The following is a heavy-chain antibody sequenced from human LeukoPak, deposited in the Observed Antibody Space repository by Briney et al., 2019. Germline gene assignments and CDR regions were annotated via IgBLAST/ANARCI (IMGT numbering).Heavy chain of an antibody. J-gene: IGHJ3*02. CDR3: ARDWQLPSGPDVFDI. D-gene: IGHD1-1*01. CDR2: ISAYNGNT. V-gene: IGHV1-18*01. CDR1: GYTFTSYG. Sequence: ASVKVSCKASGYTFTSYGISWVRQAPGQGLEWMGWISAYNGNTNYAQKLQGRVTMTTDTSTSTAYMELRSLRSDDTAVYYCARDWQLPSGPDVFDIWGQGTVVTVSS.